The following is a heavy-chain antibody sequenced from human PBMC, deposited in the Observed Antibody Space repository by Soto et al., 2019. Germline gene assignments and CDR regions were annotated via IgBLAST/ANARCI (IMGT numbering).Heavy chain of an antibody. Sequence: LVESGGDLVPPGESLILSCEGSRFTFSNFWMNWVRQAPGKGLEWVANVKRDDSERDYVDSVKGRFSVSRDNARNTLYLQMRSLRAEDTAVYYCARSHTGDSAFRAFDLWGQGTMVTVSS. V-gene: IGHV3-7*03. J-gene: IGHJ3*01. CDR2: VKRDDSER. CDR1: RFTFSNFW. CDR3: ARSHTGDSAFRAFDL. D-gene: IGHD3-3*02.